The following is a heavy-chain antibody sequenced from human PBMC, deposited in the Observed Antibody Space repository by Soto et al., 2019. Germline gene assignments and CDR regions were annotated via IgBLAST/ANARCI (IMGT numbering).Heavy chain of an antibody. V-gene: IGHV1-2*04. Sequence: ASVKVSCKASGYTFTGYYMHWVRQAPGQGLEWMGWINPNSGGTNYAQKFQGWVTMTRDTSISTAYMELSRLRSDDTAVYYCARFKGLRFLEWLSPRGYFDYWGQGTLVTVSS. CDR3: ARFKGLRFLEWLSPRGYFDY. CDR1: GYTFTGYY. D-gene: IGHD3-3*01. J-gene: IGHJ4*02. CDR2: INPNSGGT.